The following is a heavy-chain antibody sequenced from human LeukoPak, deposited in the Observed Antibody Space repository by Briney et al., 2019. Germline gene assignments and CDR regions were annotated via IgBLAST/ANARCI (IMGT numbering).Heavy chain of an antibody. V-gene: IGHV4-34*01. Sequence: SETLSLTCAVCGGSFSDYYWSWIRQPPGKGLEYIGEINHSGITNYNPSLMSRVTISVDTSKNQFSLKLSSVTAADTAVYYCARADYYDSSGYSVFDYWGQGTLVTVSS. J-gene: IGHJ4*02. CDR3: ARADYYDSSGYSVFDY. CDR1: GGSFSDYY. D-gene: IGHD3-22*01. CDR2: INHSGIT.